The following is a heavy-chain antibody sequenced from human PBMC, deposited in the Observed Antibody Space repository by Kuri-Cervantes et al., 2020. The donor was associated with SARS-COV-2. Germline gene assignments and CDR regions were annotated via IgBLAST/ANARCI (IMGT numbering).Heavy chain of an antibody. CDR2: INPNSGGT. D-gene: IGHD2-15*01. Sequence: ASVKVSCKASGYTFTGYYMHWVRQAPGQGLEWMGWINPNSGGTNYAQKFQGWVTMTRDTSISTAHMELSRLRSDDTAVYYCARDHLGSSDYSRHDAFDIWGQGTMVTVSS. CDR1: GYTFTGYY. CDR3: ARDHLGSSDYSRHDAFDI. J-gene: IGHJ3*02. V-gene: IGHV1-2*04.